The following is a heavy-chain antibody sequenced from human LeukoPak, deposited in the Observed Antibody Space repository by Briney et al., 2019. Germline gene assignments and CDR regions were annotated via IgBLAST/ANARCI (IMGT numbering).Heavy chain of an antibody. CDR1: GGSISSSSYY. J-gene: IGHJ4*02. D-gene: IGHD3-10*01. CDR3: ARDITPTATVGY. CDR2: IYYSGST. Sequence: PSETLSLTCTVSGGSISSSSYYWGWIRQPPGKGLEWIGSIYYSGSTYYNPSLKSRVTISVDTSKNQFSLKLSSVTAADTAVYYCARDITPTATVGYWGQGTLVTVSS. V-gene: IGHV4-39*07.